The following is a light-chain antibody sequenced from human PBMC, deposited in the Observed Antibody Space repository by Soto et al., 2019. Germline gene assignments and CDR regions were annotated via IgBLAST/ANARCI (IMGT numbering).Light chain of an antibody. V-gene: IGLV2-14*01. CDR2: EVR. Sequence: QSVLTQPASVSGSPGQSITISCTGTSSDVGGYNYVSWYQQHPGKAPKLMIYEVRNRPSGVSNRFSGSKSGNTASLTISGLQAEDEADYYCCSYAGSYVFGTGTKLTVL. J-gene: IGLJ1*01. CDR3: CSYAGSYV. CDR1: SSDVGGYNY.